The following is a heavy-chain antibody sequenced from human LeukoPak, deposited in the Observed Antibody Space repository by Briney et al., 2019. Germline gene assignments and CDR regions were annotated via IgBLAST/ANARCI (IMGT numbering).Heavy chain of an antibody. CDR2: IYYSGST. D-gene: IGHD5-18*01. J-gene: IGHJ5*02. Sequence: SETLSLTCTVSGGSISSYYWSWIRQPPGKGLEWIGYIYYSGSTDYNPSLKSRVTISVDTSKNQFSLKLSSVTAADTAVYYCARGGYSYGYDWFDPWGQGTLVTVSS. CDR3: ARGGYSYGYDWFDP. CDR1: GGSISSYY. V-gene: IGHV4-59*01.